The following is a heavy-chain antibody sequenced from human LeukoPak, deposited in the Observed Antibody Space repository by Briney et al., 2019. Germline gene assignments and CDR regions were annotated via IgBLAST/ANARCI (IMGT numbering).Heavy chain of an antibody. J-gene: IGHJ4*02. CDR3: LIVVTAVYYFDY. Sequence: SVKVSCKASGGTFISYAISWVRQAPGQGLEWMGRIIPIFGTANYAQKFQRRVTITTDESTSTAYMELSSLRSEDTAVYYCLIVVTAVYYFDYWGQGTLVTVSS. CDR1: GGTFISYA. D-gene: IGHD2-21*02. CDR2: IIPIFGTA. V-gene: IGHV1-69*05.